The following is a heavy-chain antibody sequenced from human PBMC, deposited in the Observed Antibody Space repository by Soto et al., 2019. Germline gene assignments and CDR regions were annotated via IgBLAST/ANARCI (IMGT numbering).Heavy chain of an antibody. D-gene: IGHD5-12*01. Sequence: SVKVSCKASGGTFSSYTISWVRQAPGQGLEWMGRIIPILGIANYAQKFQGRVTITADKSTSTAYMELSSLRSEDTAVYYCARYSGAPAYSGYDYDYWGKGTLVTVSS. CDR3: ARYSGAPAYSGYDYDY. CDR2: IIPILGIA. V-gene: IGHV1-69*02. J-gene: IGHJ4*02. CDR1: GGTFSSYT.